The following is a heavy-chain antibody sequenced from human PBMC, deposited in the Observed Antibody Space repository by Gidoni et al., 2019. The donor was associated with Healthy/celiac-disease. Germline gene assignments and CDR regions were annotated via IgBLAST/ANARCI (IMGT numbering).Heavy chain of an antibody. Sequence: QVQLVQSGAEVQKPVASVTVSCKASGYTFPSYGISWVRQAPGQGLEWMGWISAYNGNTNYAQKLQGRVTMTTDTSTSTAYMELRSLRSDDTAVYYCARVSTTVTNYDFDYWGQGTLVTVSS. CDR1: GYTFPSYG. CDR3: ARVSTTVTNYDFDY. CDR2: ISAYNGNT. V-gene: IGHV1-18*01. J-gene: IGHJ4*02. D-gene: IGHD4-17*01.